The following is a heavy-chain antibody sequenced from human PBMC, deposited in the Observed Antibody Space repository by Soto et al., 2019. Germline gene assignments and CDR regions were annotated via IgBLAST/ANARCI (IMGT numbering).Heavy chain of an antibody. Sequence: QVQLQESGPGLVKPSQTLSLTCTVSGGSISSGGYYWSWIRQHPGKGLEWIGSIYYSGSTYYNPSLKSRVTIADVTSKTLSSLKPCSVTAADMAVYYCARVVLHCGQGAPVTVSS. J-gene: IGHJ4*02. CDR3: ARVVLH. CDR1: GGSISSGGYY. CDR2: IYYSGST. V-gene: IGHV4-31*03. D-gene: IGHD2-21*01.